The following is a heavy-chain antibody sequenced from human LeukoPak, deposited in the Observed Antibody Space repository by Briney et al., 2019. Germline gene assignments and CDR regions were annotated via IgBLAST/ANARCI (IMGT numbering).Heavy chain of an antibody. D-gene: IGHD3-9*01. CDR2: ISAYNGNT. Sequence: ASVKVSCKASGYTFTSYGISWVRQAPGQGLEWMGWISAYNGNTNYAQKLQGRVTMTTDTSTSTAYMELRSLRSDDTAAYYCARENYDILTGVLCGFDPWGQGTLVTVSS. CDR1: GYTFTSYG. J-gene: IGHJ5*02. V-gene: IGHV1-18*01. CDR3: ARENYDILTGVLCGFDP.